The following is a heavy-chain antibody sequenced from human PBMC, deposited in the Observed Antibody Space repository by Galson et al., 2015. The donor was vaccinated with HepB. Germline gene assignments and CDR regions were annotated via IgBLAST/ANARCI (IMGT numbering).Heavy chain of an antibody. CDR2: ISAYNGNT. Sequence: SVKVSCKASGYTFTSYGISWVRQAPGQGLEWMGWISAYNGNTKYAQKLQGRVTMTTDTSTSTAYMELRSLRSDDTAVYYCARDGTNYYDRFGFVPDWFDPWGQGTLVTVAS. V-gene: IGHV1-18*04. CDR1: GYTFTSYG. CDR3: ARDGTNYYDRFGFVPDWFDP. J-gene: IGHJ5*02. D-gene: IGHD3-22*01.